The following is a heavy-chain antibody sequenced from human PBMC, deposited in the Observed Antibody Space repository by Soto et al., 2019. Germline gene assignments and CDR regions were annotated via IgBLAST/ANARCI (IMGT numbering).Heavy chain of an antibody. J-gene: IGHJ5*02. CDR2: ISGSGGST. CDR3: ANLQTGLYDCWSGWERGENWFDP. V-gene: IGHV3-23*01. D-gene: IGHD3-3*01. Sequence: EVQLLESGGGLVQPGGSLRLSCAASGFTFSSYAMSWVRQAPGKGLEWVSAISGSGGSTYYADSVKGRFTISRDNSKNTLYLQMNSLRAEDTAVYYCANLQTGLYDCWSGWERGENWFDPWGQGTLVTVSS. CDR1: GFTFSSYA.